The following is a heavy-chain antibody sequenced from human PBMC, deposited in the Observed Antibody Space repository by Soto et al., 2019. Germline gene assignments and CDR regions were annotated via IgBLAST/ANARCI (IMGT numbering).Heavy chain of an antibody. CDR3: ARGYRSIVVPAAMNWFDP. CDR2: IYYSGST. CDR1: GGSISSYY. V-gene: IGHV4-59*01. D-gene: IGHD2-2*01. Sequence: SETLSLTCTVSGGSISSYYWSWIRQPPGKGLEWIGYIYYSGSTNYNPSLKSRVTISVDTSKNQFSLKLSSVTAADTAVYYCARGYRSIVVPAAMNWFDPRGQGTLVTVSS. J-gene: IGHJ5*02.